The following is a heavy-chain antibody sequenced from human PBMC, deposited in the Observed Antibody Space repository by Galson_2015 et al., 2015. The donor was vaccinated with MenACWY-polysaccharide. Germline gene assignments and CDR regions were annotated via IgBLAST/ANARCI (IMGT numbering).Heavy chain of an antibody. CDR3: ARSPGGYSSGGQIDS. CDR2: IYYSVST. J-gene: IGHJ4*02. CDR1: GGYLTAYY. Sequence: TCRVSGGYLTAYYWAWIRQPPGKRLEWIGCIYYSVSTKDSPSLSRRVTISVDTSNHQFSLKLSSVTAADTAVYYCARSPGGYSSGGQIDSWGQGSLVTVSS. V-gene: IGHV4-59*01. D-gene: IGHD5-18*01.